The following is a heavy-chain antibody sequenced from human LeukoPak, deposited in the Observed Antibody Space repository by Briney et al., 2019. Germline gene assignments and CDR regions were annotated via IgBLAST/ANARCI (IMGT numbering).Heavy chain of an antibody. CDR2: ISSASAYR. J-gene: IGHJ1*01. Sequence: GGSLRLSCAASGFTFSSYSMHWVRQAPGKGLEWVSSISSASAYRYYADSVKGRFTISRDNAKNSLHLQMNSLRAEDSAVYYCTRGPTLIGVAGTWPRHDWRQDTLVTVFS. CDR3: TRGPTLIGVAGTWPRHD. CDR1: GFTFSSYS. V-gene: IGHV3-21*01. D-gene: IGHD6-19*01.